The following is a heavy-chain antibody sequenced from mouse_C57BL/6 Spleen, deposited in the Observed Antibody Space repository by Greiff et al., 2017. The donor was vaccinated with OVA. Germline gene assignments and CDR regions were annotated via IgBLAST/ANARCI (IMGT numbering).Heavy chain of an antibody. Sequence: QVQLQQSGPELVKPGASVKISCKASGYAFSSSWMNWVKQRPGKGLEWIGRIYPGDGDTNYNGKFKGKATLTADKSSSTAYMQLSSLTSEDSAVYFCARGLYDYDGGGWFDYWGQGTTLTVSS. CDR2: IYPGDGDT. CDR1: GYAFSSSW. CDR3: ARGLYDYDGGGWFDY. J-gene: IGHJ2*01. D-gene: IGHD2-4*01. V-gene: IGHV1-82*01.